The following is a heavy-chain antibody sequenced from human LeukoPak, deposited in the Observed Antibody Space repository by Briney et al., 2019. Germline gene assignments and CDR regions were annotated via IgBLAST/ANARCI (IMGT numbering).Heavy chain of an antibody. CDR2: IYSGGST. Sequence: GGSLRLSCAASGFTVSGNYMSWVRQAPGKGLEWVSVIYSGGSTYYADSVKGRFTISRDNSKNTLYLQMNSLRAEDTAVYYCARDAPPMSSGWRGGFDYWGQGTLVTVSS. CDR3: ARDAPPMSSGWRGGFDY. J-gene: IGHJ4*02. D-gene: IGHD6-19*01. CDR1: GFTVSGNY. V-gene: IGHV3-66*01.